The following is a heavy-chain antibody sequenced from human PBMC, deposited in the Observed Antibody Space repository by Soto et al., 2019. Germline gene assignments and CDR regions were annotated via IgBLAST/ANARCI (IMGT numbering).Heavy chain of an antibody. CDR2: INHSGST. J-gene: IGHJ3*02. CDR3: ARNPPRAGAITSQWHRNYNTRYQLPPGGAFDI. V-gene: IGHV4-34*01. Sequence: QVQLQQWGAGLVKPSATLSLTCAVYGGSFSCNYWSWIRQPPGKGLEWIGEINHSGSTNFNPSLKSRVTISVDTSKNQFSLRLSSVTAADTAVYYCARNPPRAGAITSQWHRNYNTRYQLPPGGAFDIWGQGTMVTVSS. D-gene: IGHD2-2*01. CDR1: GGSFSCNY.